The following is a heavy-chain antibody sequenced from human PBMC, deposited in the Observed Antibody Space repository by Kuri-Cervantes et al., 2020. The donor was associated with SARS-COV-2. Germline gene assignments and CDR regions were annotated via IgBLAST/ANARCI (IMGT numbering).Heavy chain of an antibody. Sequence: ASVKVSCKVSGNTLTELPLHWVRQAPGKGLEWMGGFDPEQREIIYAQKFQGRVSMTEDTSTDTAYMELSSLRSEDMVVYSCVRWALIQLWSNHPFFGYWGQGTLVTVSS. CDR1: GNTLTELP. J-gene: IGHJ4*02. CDR3: VRWALIQLWSNHPFFGY. D-gene: IGHD5-18*01. CDR2: FDPEQREI. V-gene: IGHV1-24*01.